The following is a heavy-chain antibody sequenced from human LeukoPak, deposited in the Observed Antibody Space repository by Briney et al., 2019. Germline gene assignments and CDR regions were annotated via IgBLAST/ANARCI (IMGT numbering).Heavy chain of an antibody. CDR1: GFTFSSYE. D-gene: IGHD3-10*01. V-gene: IGHV3-48*03. Sequence: GGSLRLSCAASGFTFSSYEMNWVRQAPGKGLEWVSYISSSGSTMYYADSVKGRFTISRDNAKNSLYLQMNSLRAEDTAVYYCTRPMSITMVRGVIIPPPGYWGQGTLVTVSS. CDR2: ISSSGSTM. CDR3: TRPMSITMVRGVIIPPPGY. J-gene: IGHJ4*02.